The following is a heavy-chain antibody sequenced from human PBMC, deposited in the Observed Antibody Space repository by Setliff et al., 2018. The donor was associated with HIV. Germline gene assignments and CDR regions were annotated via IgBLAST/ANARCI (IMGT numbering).Heavy chain of an antibody. CDR1: GFAVSNNY. CDR2: MNGDGTT. V-gene: IGHV3-53*01. D-gene: IGHD2-2*02. CDR3: AKGVKYLGP. Sequence: PGGSLRLSCAASGFAVSNNYLTWVRQTPGRGLEWVAVMNGDGTTYYGDSVQGRFTISRDNSINILYLHMNYLIAEDTAVYYCAKGVKYLGPWGQGTLVTVSS. J-gene: IGHJ5*02.